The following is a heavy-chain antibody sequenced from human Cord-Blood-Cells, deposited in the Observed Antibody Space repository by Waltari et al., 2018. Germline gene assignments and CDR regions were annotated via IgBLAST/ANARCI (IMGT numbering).Heavy chain of an antibody. CDR1: GYTFTSYG. CDR3: ARGGIPAANYYYYYGMDV. J-gene: IGHJ6*02. Sequence: VKVSCKASGYTFTSYGISWVRQAPGQGLEWMGWISAYNGNTNYAQKLQGRVTMTTDTSTSTAYMALRSLRSDDTAGYYCARGGIPAANYYYYYGMDVWGQGTTVTVSS. D-gene: IGHD2-2*01. CDR2: ISAYNGNT. V-gene: IGHV1-18*01.